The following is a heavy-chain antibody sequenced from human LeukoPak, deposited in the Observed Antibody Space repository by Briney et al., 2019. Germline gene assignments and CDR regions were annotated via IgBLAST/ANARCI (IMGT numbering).Heavy chain of an antibody. CDR1: GFTFFEYA. D-gene: IGHD3-22*01. CDR3: AKGPDSSGYGYYYGMVV. J-gene: IGHJ6*02. V-gene: IGHV3-23*01. CDR2: ISGIGGST. Sequence: GGSLRLSCAASGFTFFEYAMHWVRQAPGKGLEWVSTISGIGGSTYYADSVKGRFTISRNNSKNTLCLQMNSLRVEDAAVYYCAKGPDSSGYGYYYGMVVWGQGTTVTVSS.